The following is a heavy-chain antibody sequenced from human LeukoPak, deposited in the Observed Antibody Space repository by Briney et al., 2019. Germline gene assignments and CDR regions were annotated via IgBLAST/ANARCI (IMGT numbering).Heavy chain of an antibody. J-gene: IGHJ4*02. V-gene: IGHV1-69*04. CDR3: ARDAYYYDSSGYYYDGYFDY. D-gene: IGHD3-22*01. CDR1: GGTFSSYA. Sequence: SVKVSCKASGGTFSSYAISWVRQAPGQGLEWMGRSIPILGIANYAQKFQGRVTITADKSTSTAYMELSSLRSEDTAVYYCARDAYYYDSSGYYYDGYFDYWGQGTLVTVSS. CDR2: SIPILGIA.